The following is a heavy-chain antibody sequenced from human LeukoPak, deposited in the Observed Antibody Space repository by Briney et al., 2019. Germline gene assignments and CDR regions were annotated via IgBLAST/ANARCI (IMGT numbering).Heavy chain of an antibody. D-gene: IGHD1/OR15-1a*01. CDR3: ARDSGRGNNDY. J-gene: IGHJ4*02. Sequence: ASVTVSCKASGYTFTSYAIHWVRQAPGQRLEWMGWISAGNGNTKYSQNFQGRVTFISNTSATTAFMELSSLRSEDAAVYYCARDSGRGNNDYWGQGTLVTVSS. CDR1: GYTFTSYA. CDR2: ISAGNGNT. V-gene: IGHV1-3*01.